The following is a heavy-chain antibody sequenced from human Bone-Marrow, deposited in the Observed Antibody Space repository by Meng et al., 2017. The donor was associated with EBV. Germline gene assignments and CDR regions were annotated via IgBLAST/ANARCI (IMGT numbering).Heavy chain of an antibody. CDR2: IYHSGST. Sequence: QLHDSGSGLVKPSQTLSLTCAVSGGSISSGDYSWSWIRQPPGKGLEWIGNIYHSGSTFYNSSLNSRVTISVDRSKNQFSLKLTSVTAADTAVYYCARGNTFPEYYFGYWGQGTLVTVSS. D-gene: IGHD2/OR15-2a*01. CDR3: ARGNTFPEYYFGY. V-gene: IGHV4-30-2*01. CDR1: GGSISSGDYS. J-gene: IGHJ4*02.